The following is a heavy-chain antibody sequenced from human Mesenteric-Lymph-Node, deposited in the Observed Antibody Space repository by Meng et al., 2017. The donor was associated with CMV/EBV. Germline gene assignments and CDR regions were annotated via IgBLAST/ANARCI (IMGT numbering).Heavy chain of an antibody. J-gene: IGHJ3*02. Sequence: SCKTSGYTFTAFYMHWVRQAPGKGLEWVAFIRYDGSTKYYGDSVKGRFTISRDNSKNTLYLQMNSLRAEDTAVYYCAKEDGPSAGAFDIWSQGTMVTVSS. CDR2: IRYDGSTK. CDR1: GYTFTAFY. V-gene: IGHV3-30*02. CDR3: AKEDGPSAGAFDI.